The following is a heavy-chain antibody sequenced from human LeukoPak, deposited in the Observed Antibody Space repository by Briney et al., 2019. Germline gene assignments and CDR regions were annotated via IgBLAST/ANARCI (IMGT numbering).Heavy chain of an antibody. D-gene: IGHD3-10*01. Sequence: SETLSLTCTVSGGSISSYYWSWIRQPPGKGLEWVGDIYYSGSTNYNPSLKSRVTISVDTSKNQFSLKLSSVTAADTAVYYCARLGGASGRNWFDPWGQGTLVTVSS. CDR2: IYYSGST. CDR3: ARLGGASGRNWFDP. J-gene: IGHJ5*02. V-gene: IGHV4-59*08. CDR1: GGSISSYY.